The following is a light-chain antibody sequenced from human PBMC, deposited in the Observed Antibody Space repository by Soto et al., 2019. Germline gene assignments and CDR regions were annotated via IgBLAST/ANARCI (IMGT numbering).Light chain of an antibody. CDR3: QSHDSSLSGHVV. CDR2: GNN. Sequence: QSVLTQPPSVSGPPGQRVTISCTGSSSNIGAGYDVHWYQHLPGTAPKLLIYGNNNRPSGVPDRFSGSKSGTSASLAISGLQAEDEADYYCQSHDSSLSGHVVFGGGTKVTVL. J-gene: IGLJ2*01. CDR1: SSNIGAGYD. V-gene: IGLV1-40*01.